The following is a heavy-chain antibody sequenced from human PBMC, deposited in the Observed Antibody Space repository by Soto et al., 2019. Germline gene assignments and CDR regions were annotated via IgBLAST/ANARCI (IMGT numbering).Heavy chain of an antibody. CDR1: GGSLSSYS. Sequence: PSETLSLTCAVSGGSLSSYSMSWVRQAPGKGLEWVSGFRTGGDDGTTYYADSVKGRFTISRDNSKNTLFLQMNSLRAEDTAIYYCAKKVNSGPGSQYFDYWGQGTLVTVSS. CDR3: AKKVNSGPGSQYFDY. CDR2: FRTGGDDGTT. D-gene: IGHD3-10*01. V-gene: IGHV3-23*01. J-gene: IGHJ4*02.